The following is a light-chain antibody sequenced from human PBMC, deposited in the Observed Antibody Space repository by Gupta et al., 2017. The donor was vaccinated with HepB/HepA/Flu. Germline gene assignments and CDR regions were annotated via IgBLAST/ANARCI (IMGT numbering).Light chain of an antibody. CDR2: LGS. J-gene: IGKJ5*01. CDR3: MQTLQTPLT. V-gene: IGKV2-28*01. Sequence: DILMTQSPLSLPVTPGEPASISCRSSQNLLHSNGNNFLDWYLQKPGQSPQLLIYLGSNRASGVPDRFSGSGSGTGFTLEISRVEAEDVGIYYCMQTLQTPLTFGQGTRLDIK. CDR1: QNLLHSNGNNF.